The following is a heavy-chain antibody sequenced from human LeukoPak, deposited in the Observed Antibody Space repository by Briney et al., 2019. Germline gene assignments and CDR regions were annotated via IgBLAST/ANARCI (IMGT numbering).Heavy chain of an antibody. D-gene: IGHD3-10*01. Sequence: ASVKVSCKASGYTFTSYYMHWVRQAPGQGLEWMGWISAYNGNTSYAQKLQGRVTMTTDTSTSTAYMELRSLRSDDTAVYYCARDKERVLLWFGELLDYWGQGTLVTVSS. J-gene: IGHJ4*02. V-gene: IGHV1-18*04. CDR3: ARDKERVLLWFGELLDY. CDR2: ISAYNGNT. CDR1: GYTFTSYY.